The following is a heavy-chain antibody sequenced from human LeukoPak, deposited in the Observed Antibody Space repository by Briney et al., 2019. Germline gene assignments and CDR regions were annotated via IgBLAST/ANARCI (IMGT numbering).Heavy chain of an antibody. CDR2: ISSSGHAT. J-gene: IGHJ6*04. D-gene: IGHD2/OR15-2a*01. CDR1: GFTYSNYA. CDR3: AKESNPLDV. Sequence: GGSLRFSCVASGFTYSNYAMTWVRQAPGKGLEWVSAISSSGHATYYADSVKGRFTISRDNPKNTLYLQMNSLRVEDTALYYCAKESNPLDVWGKGTTVTVSS. V-gene: IGHV3-23*01.